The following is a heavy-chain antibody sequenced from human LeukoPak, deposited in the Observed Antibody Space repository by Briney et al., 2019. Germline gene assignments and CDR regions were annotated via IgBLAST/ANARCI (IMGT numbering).Heavy chain of an antibody. Sequence: ASVKVSCKASGYTFTSYDINWVRQATGQGLEWMGWMNPNSGNTGYAQKFQGRVTITRNTSISTAYMELSSLRSEDTAVYYCARARRITIPYSSSWYGHSHWFDPWGQGTLVTVSS. J-gene: IGHJ5*02. CDR1: GYTFTSYD. CDR2: MNPNSGNT. CDR3: ARARRITIPYSSSWYGHSHWFDP. D-gene: IGHD6-13*01. V-gene: IGHV1-8*03.